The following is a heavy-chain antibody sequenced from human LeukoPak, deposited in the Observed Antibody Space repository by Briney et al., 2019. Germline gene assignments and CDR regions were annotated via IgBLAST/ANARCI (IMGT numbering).Heavy chain of an antibody. CDR2: ISTDGSRT. D-gene: IGHD6-19*01. CDR1: GFTFSSYA. Sequence: GGSLRLSCAASGFTFSSYAIHWVRQAPGKGLEYVSAISTDGSRTHHANSVKGRFTVSRDNSKNMLYLQMGGLRVEDTAVYYCARGYGLGSGWHDVFDIWGQGTMVTVFS. J-gene: IGHJ3*02. CDR3: ARGYGLGSGWHDVFDI. V-gene: IGHV3-64*01.